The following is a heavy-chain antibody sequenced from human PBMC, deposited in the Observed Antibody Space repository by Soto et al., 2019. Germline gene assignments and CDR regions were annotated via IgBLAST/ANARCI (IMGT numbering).Heavy chain of an antibody. CDR3: AKDLLGYSYALY. D-gene: IGHD5-18*01. CDR1: GFTFTRYS. CDR2: ISSTTNYI. Sequence: NPVGSLRLSGAASGFTFTRYSMNWVRQAPGKGLEWVSSISSTTNYIYYADSMKGRFTVSRDNAKNSVYLQMNSLRAEDTAVYYCAKDLLGYSYALYWGQGTLVTVSS. V-gene: IGHV3-21*01. J-gene: IGHJ4*02.